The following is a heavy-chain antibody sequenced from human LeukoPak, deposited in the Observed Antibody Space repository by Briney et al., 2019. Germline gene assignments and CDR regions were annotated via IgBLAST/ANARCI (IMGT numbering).Heavy chain of an antibody. CDR3: AREGRGYSYAFEY. D-gene: IGHD5-18*01. CDR2: INSDGSST. V-gene: IGHV3-74*01. J-gene: IGHJ4*02. Sequence: GSLRLSCAASGFTFSDHYMHWVRQAPGKGLVWVSRINSDGSSTTYADSVKGRFTISRDNGQNTLYLQMNSLRAEDTAVYYCAREGRGYSYAFEYWGQGTLVTVSS. CDR1: GFTFSDHY.